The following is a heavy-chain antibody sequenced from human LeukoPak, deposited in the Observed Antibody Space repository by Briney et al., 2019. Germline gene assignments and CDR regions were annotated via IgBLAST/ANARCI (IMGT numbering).Heavy chain of an antibody. D-gene: IGHD6-19*01. CDR3: ARRSTVAGRGRFDP. CDR2: VHYSGST. CDR1: GGSIRRTSYY. Sequence: PSETLSLTCTVSGGSIRRTSYYWGWIRQPPGKGLEWLGSVHYSGSTYDNPSLKSRFTISVDTSKNQFSLKLISVTAADTAVYYCARRSTVAGRGRFDPWGQGTLVTVSS. J-gene: IGHJ5*02. V-gene: IGHV4-39*01.